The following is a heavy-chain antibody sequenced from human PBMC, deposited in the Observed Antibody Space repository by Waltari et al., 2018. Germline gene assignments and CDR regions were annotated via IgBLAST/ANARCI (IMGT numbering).Heavy chain of an antibody. V-gene: IGHV4-30-2*01. J-gene: IGHJ4*02. Sequence: QLQLQESGSGLVKPSQTLSLTCAVSGGSISSGGHSWSWIRQPRGKGLEWIGYIYHSVSTYYNPSLKSRVTISVDRSKNQFSLKLSSVTAADTAVYYCARAHYDSSGYHFDYWGQGTLVTVSS. CDR1: GGSISSGGHS. D-gene: IGHD3-22*01. CDR3: ARAHYDSSGYHFDY. CDR2: IYHSVST.